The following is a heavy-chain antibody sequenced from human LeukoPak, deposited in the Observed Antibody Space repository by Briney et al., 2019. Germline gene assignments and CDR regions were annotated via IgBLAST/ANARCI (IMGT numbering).Heavy chain of an antibody. D-gene: IGHD3-22*01. CDR3: ARDGKGGYFPNAFDI. CDR1: GLTFSSHA. J-gene: IGHJ3*02. CDR2: ISQDGSDR. Sequence: PGGSLRLSCAASGLTFSSHAMHWVRQAPGKGLEWVAVISQDGSDRHYTDSVKGRFTVSRDNSRNTLYLQMNSLRAGDTAVYYCARDGKGGYFPNAFDIWGQGTMVTVSS. V-gene: IGHV3-30-3*01.